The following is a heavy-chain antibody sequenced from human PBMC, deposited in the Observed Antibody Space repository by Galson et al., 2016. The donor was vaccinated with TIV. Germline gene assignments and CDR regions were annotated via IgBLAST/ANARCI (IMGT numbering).Heavy chain of an antibody. CDR3: ATDRGDWSDFQPPDS. Sequence: SLRLSCAASRFTLRTYSMNWVRQAPGKGLEWVSSISRTPGYTYYAHSVKGRFTISRDNAKNSLYLQMNSLRVEDTAVYYCATDRGDWSDFQPPDSWGQGTLVTVSS. D-gene: IGHD1-1*01. CDR1: RFTLRTYS. V-gene: IGHV3-21*01. CDR2: ISRTPGYT. J-gene: IGHJ4*02.